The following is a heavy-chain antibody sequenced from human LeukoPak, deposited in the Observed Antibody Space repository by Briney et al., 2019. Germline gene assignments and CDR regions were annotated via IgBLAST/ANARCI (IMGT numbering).Heavy chain of an antibody. J-gene: IGHJ4*02. D-gene: IGHD1-26*01. CDR1: GGSISSSNW. CDR3: ARHPPAYSGSYPH. CDR2: IYHSGST. Sequence: SETLSLTCAVSGGSISSSNWWSWVRQPPGKGLEWIGEIYHSGSTNYNPSLKSRVTISVDTSKNQFSLKLSSVTAADTAVYYCARHPPAYSGSYPHWGQGTLVTVSS. V-gene: IGHV4-4*02.